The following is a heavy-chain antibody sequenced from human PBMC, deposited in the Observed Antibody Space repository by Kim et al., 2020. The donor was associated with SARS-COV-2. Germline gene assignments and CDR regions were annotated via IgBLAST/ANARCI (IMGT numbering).Heavy chain of an antibody. Sequence: SETLSLTCTVSGGSISSSSYYWGWIRQPPGKGLEWIGRIYYSGSTDYNPSLKSRVTISVDTSKNQFSLKLSSVTAADTAVYYCARDGSGSFYYYYGMDVWGQGTTVTVSS. D-gene: IGHD3-10*01. CDR3: ARDGSGSFYYYYGMDV. CDR1: GGSISSSSYY. J-gene: IGHJ6*02. CDR2: IYYSGST. V-gene: IGHV4-39*02.